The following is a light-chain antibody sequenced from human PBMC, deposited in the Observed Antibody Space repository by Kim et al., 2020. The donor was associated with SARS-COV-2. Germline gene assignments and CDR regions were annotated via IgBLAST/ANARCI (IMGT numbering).Light chain of an antibody. V-gene: IGKV1-9*01. Sequence: ASVGDRVTITCHARQGISGYLAWYQQKPGKAPKLLIYDASTLQSGGPSRFSGSGSGTEFTLTISSLQPEDFATYYCQQLNSYPLTFGPGTKVDIK. CDR2: DAS. CDR1: QGISGY. CDR3: QQLNSYPLT. J-gene: IGKJ3*01.